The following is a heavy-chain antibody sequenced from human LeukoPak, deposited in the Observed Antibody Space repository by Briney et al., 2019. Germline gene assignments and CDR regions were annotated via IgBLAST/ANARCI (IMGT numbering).Heavy chain of an antibody. J-gene: IGHJ3*02. Sequence: SETLSLTCAVSGGSFSGYYWSWIRQPPGKGLEWIGEINHSGSTNYNPPLKSRVTISVDTSKNQFSLKLSSVPAADTAVYYCARAYARYCRSTSCLKAGAFDIWGQGTMVTVSS. CDR1: GGSFSGYY. D-gene: IGHD2-2*01. V-gene: IGHV4-34*01. CDR3: ARAYARYCRSTSCLKAGAFDI. CDR2: INHSGST.